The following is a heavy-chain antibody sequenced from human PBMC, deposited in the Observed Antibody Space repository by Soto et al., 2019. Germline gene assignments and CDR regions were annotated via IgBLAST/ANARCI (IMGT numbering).Heavy chain of an antibody. J-gene: IGHJ6*02. V-gene: IGHV1-69*01. CDR3: ARGYCSGGSCYASLGYYYYYGMDV. Sequence: QVQLVQSGAEVKKPGSSVKVSCKASGGTFSSYAISWVRQAPGQGLEWMGGIIPIFGTANYAQKFQGRVTITAGESTSTAYMELSSLRSEDTAVYYCARGYCSGGSCYASLGYYYYYGMDVWGQGTTVTVSS. D-gene: IGHD2-15*01. CDR2: IIPIFGTA. CDR1: GGTFSSYA.